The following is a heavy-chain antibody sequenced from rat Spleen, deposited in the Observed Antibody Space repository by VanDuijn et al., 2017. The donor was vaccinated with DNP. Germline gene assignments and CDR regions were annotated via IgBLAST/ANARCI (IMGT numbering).Heavy chain of an antibody. Sequence: EVQLVESGGGLVQPGGSLKLSCEASGFTFSDYNMVWVRQAPKKGLEWVATISYDGDKTNYRDSVKGRFTLSRDNAKSTLYLQMNSLRSEDMATYYCIRWNSGHFDYWGQGVMVTVSS. V-gene: IGHV5-7*01. CDR1: GFTFSDYN. D-gene: IGHD4-3*01. J-gene: IGHJ2*01. CDR2: ISYDGDKT. CDR3: IRWNSGHFDY.